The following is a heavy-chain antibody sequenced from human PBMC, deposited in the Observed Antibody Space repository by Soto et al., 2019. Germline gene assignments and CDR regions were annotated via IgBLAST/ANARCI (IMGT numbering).Heavy chain of an antibody. Sequence: EVQLVESGGGLIQPGGSLRLSCAASGFSVSTNYMSWVRQAPGKGLEWVSVIHSGGSTYYADSVKGRFIISRDNSENTLFLQMNSLRAEDTAVYYCARDVAATNWFDPWGQGTLVTVSS. V-gene: IGHV3-53*01. CDR1: GFSVSTNY. J-gene: IGHJ5*02. CDR3: ARDVAATNWFDP. D-gene: IGHD2-21*01. CDR2: IHSGGST.